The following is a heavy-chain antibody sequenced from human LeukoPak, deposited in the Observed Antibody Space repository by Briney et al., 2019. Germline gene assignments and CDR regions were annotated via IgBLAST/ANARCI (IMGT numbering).Heavy chain of an antibody. J-gene: IGHJ5*02. Sequence: ASVKVSCKASGYTFTGYYMHWVRQAPGQGLEWMGWINPNSGGTNSAQKFRGRVTMTRETSISTACMELSGLGSDDTAVYYCARGGGIRKNWFDPWGQGTLVTVSS. D-gene: IGHD1-14*01. CDR3: ARGGGIRKNWFDP. V-gene: IGHV1-2*02. CDR2: INPNSGGT. CDR1: GYTFTGYY.